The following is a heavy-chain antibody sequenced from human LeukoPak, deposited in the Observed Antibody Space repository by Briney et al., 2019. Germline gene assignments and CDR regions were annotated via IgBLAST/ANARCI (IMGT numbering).Heavy chain of an antibody. J-gene: IGHJ5*02. CDR2: VSYSGNA. V-gene: IGHV4-59*01. D-gene: IGHD4-23*01. CDR1: GGSMNTYY. CDR3: ARGVVTATLFWFDP. Sequence: ASETLSLTCVGSGGSMNTYYWSWIRQAPGKGLEWIGYVSYSGNAHYNASLKSRATISVDTSRNQFSLRLTSLTAADTAVYYCARGVVTATLFWFDPWGQGARVTVSS.